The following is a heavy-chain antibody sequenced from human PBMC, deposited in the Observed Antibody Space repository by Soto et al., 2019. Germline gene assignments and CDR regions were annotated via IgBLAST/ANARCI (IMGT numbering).Heavy chain of an antibody. V-gene: IGHV1-18*01. Sequence: QVHLLQSGAEVQKPGASVKVSCKTSGYTFNDFGITWVRQAPGLGLEWLGWIYSKAGKLNFAPKFQNRVIMTTDTSTSTAFMELTNLTFADSAIYFCARDIAFDIDYWGQGTLVTVS. CDR2: IYSKAGKL. CDR3: ARDIAFDIDY. J-gene: IGHJ4*02. CDR1: GYTFNDFG. D-gene: IGHD2-15*01.